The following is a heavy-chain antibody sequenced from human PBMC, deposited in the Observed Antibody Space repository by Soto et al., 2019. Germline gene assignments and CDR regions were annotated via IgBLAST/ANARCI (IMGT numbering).Heavy chain of an antibody. D-gene: IGHD3-22*01. J-gene: IGHJ4*02. CDR2: ISGSGDFT. CDR3: AKKGGSSAYYSPMDY. CDR1: GFIFGSYA. V-gene: IGHV3-23*01. Sequence: GGSLRLSCATSGFIFGSYAMNWVRQAPGKGLEWVSVISGSGDFTDYTDYVKGRFTISRDNSRQTLYLQMNSLRPEDTAVYYCAKKGGSSAYYSPMDYWGQGTLVTVSS.